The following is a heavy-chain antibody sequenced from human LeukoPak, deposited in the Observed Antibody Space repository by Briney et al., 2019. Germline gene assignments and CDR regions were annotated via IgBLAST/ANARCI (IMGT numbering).Heavy chain of an antibody. Sequence: GGSLRLSCAASGFTFSSYAMHWVRQAPGKGLEYVSAISSNGGSTYYANSVKGRFTISRDNSKNTLYLQMGSLRAEDMAVYYYARDHGGNSFDYWGQGTLVTVSS. CDR3: ARDHGGNSFDY. CDR2: ISSNGGST. V-gene: IGHV3-64*01. D-gene: IGHD4-23*01. J-gene: IGHJ4*02. CDR1: GFTFSSYA.